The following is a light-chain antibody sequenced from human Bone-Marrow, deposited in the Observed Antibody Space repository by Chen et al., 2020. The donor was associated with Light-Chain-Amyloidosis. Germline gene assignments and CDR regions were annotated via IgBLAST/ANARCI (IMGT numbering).Light chain of an antibody. Sequence: ELVLTQSPGTLSLSPGEGANLSCRASQTISSNYLTWYQQNFGQAPRLLIYGSSSRATGIPDRFTGSGSGTDCTLTINRLEPEDFAMYYCQQYGNSPLTFGGGTKVEIK. CDR2: GSS. V-gene: IGKV3-20*01. CDR3: QQYGNSPLT. J-gene: IGKJ4*01. CDR1: QTISSNY.